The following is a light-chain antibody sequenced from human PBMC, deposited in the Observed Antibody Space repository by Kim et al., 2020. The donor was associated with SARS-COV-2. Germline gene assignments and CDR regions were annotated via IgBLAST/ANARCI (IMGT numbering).Light chain of an antibody. V-gene: IGKV3-11*01. Sequence: EIVLTQSPATLSLSPGERATLSCRASQSVSSYLAWYQQKPGQAPRLLIYDASNRATGIPARFSGSGSGTDFTLTISSLEPEDFAVYYCQQRSNWRTFVQGTKVDIK. CDR3: QQRSNWRT. J-gene: IGKJ1*01. CDR2: DAS. CDR1: QSVSSY.